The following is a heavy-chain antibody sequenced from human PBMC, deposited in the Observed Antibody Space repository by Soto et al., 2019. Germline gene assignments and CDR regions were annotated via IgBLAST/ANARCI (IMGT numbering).Heavy chain of an antibody. CDR3: ASGSYPGAAFDI. Sequence: QVLLVQSGAEVKEPGASVKVSCKASGYTFISNGINCVRQAPGQGLEWMGWISGDTGDRNYGQKLRGRVTLTPDTSTNTAFMEMRSLRSDDTAVYYCASGSYPGAAFDIWGQVTVVTVSS. D-gene: IGHD2-21*01. CDR2: ISGDTGDR. V-gene: IGHV1-18*04. CDR1: GYTFISNG. J-gene: IGHJ3*02.